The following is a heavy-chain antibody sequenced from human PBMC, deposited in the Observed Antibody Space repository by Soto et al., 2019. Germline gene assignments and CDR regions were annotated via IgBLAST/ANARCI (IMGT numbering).Heavy chain of an antibody. Sequence: EVQLVESGGGLVQPGGSLRLSCAASGFTFSSYAMHWLRQAPGKGLEYVSAISSNGGSTYYANSVKGRFTMSRDNSKSTLYLHMGSLRAEDMAVYYCAIGLYGMDVWGQGTTVTVSS. CDR3: AIGLYGMDV. CDR2: ISSNGGST. CDR1: GFTFSSYA. J-gene: IGHJ6*02. V-gene: IGHV3-64*01.